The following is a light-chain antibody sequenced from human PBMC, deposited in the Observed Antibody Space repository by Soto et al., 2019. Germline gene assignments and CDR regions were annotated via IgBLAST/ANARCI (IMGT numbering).Light chain of an antibody. J-gene: IGKJ1*01. Sequence: EIVLTQSPGTLSLSPGERATLSCSSSQSVSNNLAWYQQQPGQAPRLLIYGASTTASGIPARFSGSGSGTEFTLTISSLQSEDFAVYYCLHYNDWPRWTFGQGTKVDIK. V-gene: IGKV3-15*01. CDR2: GAS. CDR3: LHYNDWPRWT. CDR1: QSVSNN.